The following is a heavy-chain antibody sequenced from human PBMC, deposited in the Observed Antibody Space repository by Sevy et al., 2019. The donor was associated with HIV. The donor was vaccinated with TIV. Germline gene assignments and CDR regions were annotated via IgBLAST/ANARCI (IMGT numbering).Heavy chain of an antibody. CDR2: ISGSSSYI. CDR1: GFTFNIYS. Sequence: GESLKISCAASGFTFNIYSMNWVRQAPGKGLEWVSSISGSSSYIFYADSVKGRFTISRDNAKNSLYLQMNSLRAEDMAVYYCARGRGDPRADCFDYWGQGTLVTVSS. CDR3: ARGRGDPRADCFDY. D-gene: IGHD2-21*02. J-gene: IGHJ4*02. V-gene: IGHV3-21*01.